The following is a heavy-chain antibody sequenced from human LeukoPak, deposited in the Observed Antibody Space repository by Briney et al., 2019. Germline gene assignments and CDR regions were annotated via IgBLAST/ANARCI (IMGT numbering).Heavy chain of an antibody. CDR2: IKQDGSEK. D-gene: IGHD6-19*01. V-gene: IGHV3-7*04. Sequence: PGGSLRLSCAASGFTVSSYWMSWVRQAPGKGLEWVANIKQDGSEKYYVDSVKGRFTISRDNAKNSLYLQMNSPRAEDTAVYYCVRGEPSIAVAAVDYWGQGTLVTVS. CDR3: VRGEPSIAVAAVDY. J-gene: IGHJ4*02. CDR1: GFTVSSYW.